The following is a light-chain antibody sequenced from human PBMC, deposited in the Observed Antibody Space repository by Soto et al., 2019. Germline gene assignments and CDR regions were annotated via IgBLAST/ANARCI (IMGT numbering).Light chain of an antibody. J-gene: IGKJ1*01. CDR1: QSISSY. Sequence: EIVLTQSPATLSLSPGDRATLSCRASQSISSYVNWFQQKPGQPPRLLIYGASTRVTGIPDRISGSGSGTDFSLTISSLEPGDSAVYYCQQNSNLQATFGQGTKVDIK. CDR2: GAS. V-gene: IGKV3D-11*02. CDR3: QQNSNLQAT.